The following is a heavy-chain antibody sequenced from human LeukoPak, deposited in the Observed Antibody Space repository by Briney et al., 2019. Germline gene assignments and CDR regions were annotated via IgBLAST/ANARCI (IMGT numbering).Heavy chain of an antibody. D-gene: IGHD1-26*01. CDR2: IWYDGSNK. CDR1: GFTFSSYG. V-gene: IGHV3-33*01. CDR3: ARDLKDSGSCFRYYYYGMDV. J-gene: IGHJ6*02. Sequence: GRSLRLSCAASGFTFSSYGMHWVRQAPGKGLEWVVVIWYDGSNKYYADSVKGRFTISRDNSKNTLYLQMNSLRAEDTAVYYCARDLKDSGSCFRYYYYGMDVWGQGTTVTVSS.